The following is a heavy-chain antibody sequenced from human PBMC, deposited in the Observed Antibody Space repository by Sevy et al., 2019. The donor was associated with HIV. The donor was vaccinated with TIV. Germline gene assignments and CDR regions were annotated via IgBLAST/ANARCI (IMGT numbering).Heavy chain of an antibody. Sequence: GGSLRLSCTASGFTFSTYSMNWVRQAPGKGLEWVSHMTSNSRTIFYAGSVKGRFTISRDNGKNSLFLQMNSLRAEDTAVYYCARDGRRGYDFDVWGLGTTVTVSS. CDR2: MTSNSRTI. CDR3: ARDGRRGYDFDV. J-gene: IGHJ6*02. V-gene: IGHV3-48*01. D-gene: IGHD3-3*01. CDR1: GFTFSTYS.